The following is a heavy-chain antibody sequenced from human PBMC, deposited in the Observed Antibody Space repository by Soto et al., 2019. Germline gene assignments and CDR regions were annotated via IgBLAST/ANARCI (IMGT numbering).Heavy chain of an antibody. CDR1: GFTFSSYD. J-gene: IGHJ3*02. CDR3: ARGGGLVVPAADDAFDI. CDR2: IGTAGDT. V-gene: IGHV3-13*01. Sequence: EVQLVESGGGLVQPGGSLRLSCAASGFTFSSYDMHWVRQATGKGLEWVSAIGTAGDTYYPGSVKGRFTISRENAKNSLYLQMNSLRAGDTAVYYCARGGGLVVPAADDAFDIWGQGTMDTVSS. D-gene: IGHD2-2*01.